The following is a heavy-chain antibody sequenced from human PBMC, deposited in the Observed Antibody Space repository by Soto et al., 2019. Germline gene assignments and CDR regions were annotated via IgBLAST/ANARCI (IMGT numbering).Heavy chain of an antibody. CDR2: ISSGGNT. Sequence: EVQVLESGGGLVQPGGSLRLSCAASGFSFRSYAMSWVRQAPGKGLEWVSGISSGGNTYYADSVKGRFTISRDNSKSTLNLQMNSLRADDTAVYYCAKDLWPVPTIDFDSWGQGTLVTVSS. CDR1: GFSFRSYA. V-gene: IGHV3-23*01. J-gene: IGHJ4*02. D-gene: IGHD6-19*01. CDR3: AKDLWPVPTIDFDS.